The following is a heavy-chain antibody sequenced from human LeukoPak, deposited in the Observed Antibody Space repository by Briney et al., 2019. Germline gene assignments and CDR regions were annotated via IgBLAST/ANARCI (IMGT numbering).Heavy chain of an antibody. D-gene: IGHD3-10*01. CDR2: VYYSEST. J-gene: IGHJ4*02. CDR1: GGSFTSSSYC. CDR3: ARHQATAYYYGPPDY. V-gene: IGHV4-39*01. Sequence: PSETLSLSCTVSGGSFTSSSYCWGWLRPPPGMGLEWIGTVYYSESTFYNPSLKSRVTISVDTSKNQFSPKLSSVTAADTAVYYCARHQATAYYYGPPDYWGQGTLVTVSS.